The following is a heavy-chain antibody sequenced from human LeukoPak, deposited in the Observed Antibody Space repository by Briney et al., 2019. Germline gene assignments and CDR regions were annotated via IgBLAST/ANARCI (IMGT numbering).Heavy chain of an antibody. Sequence: PGGSLRLSCAASGFTFDDYAMHWVRQAPGKGLEWVSGISWNSGSIGYADSVKGRFTISRDNAKNSLYLQMNSLRAEDTALYYCAKGLRSVYYYGMDVWGQGTTVTVSS. V-gene: IGHV3-9*01. CDR2: ISWNSGSI. CDR3: AKGLRSVYYYGMDV. J-gene: IGHJ6*02. D-gene: IGHD4-17*01. CDR1: GFTFDDYA.